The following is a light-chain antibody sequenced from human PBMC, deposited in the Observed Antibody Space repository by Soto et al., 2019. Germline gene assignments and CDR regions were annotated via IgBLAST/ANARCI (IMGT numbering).Light chain of an antibody. CDR3: QKYNSAPRT. CDR1: XXISNY. J-gene: IGKJ1*01. Sequence: QSPSSLSASVXXRVTITXXXXXXISNYLAWYKHKPGKVPKLLIYAASTLQSGVPSRFSGSGSGTDFTLTISSLQPEDVATYYCQKYNSAPRTFGQGTKVEIK. V-gene: IGKV1-27*01. CDR2: AAS.